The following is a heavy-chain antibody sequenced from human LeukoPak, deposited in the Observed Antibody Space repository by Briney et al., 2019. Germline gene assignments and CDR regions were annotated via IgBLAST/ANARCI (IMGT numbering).Heavy chain of an antibody. D-gene: IGHD2/OR15-2a*01. Sequence: PGGSLRLSCPASGFSFRDFSMHWVRQVPGKGLEWVSLISGDGGVTHYADSWRGRFTISRDNDKSSLFLQMNSLRVEDTAFYYCAKGNNSRSYNFDYWGQGTLVTVSS. CDR2: ISGDGGVT. CDR1: GFSFRDFS. CDR3: AKGNNSRSYNFDY. V-gene: IGHV3-43*02. J-gene: IGHJ4*02.